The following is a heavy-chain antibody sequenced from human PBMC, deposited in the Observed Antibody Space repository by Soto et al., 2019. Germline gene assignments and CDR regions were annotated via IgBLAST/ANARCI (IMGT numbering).Heavy chain of an antibody. D-gene: IGHD3-16*02. J-gene: IGHJ4*02. CDR3: ARGNSPVNVY. Sequence: GGSLRLSCAASGFTFSSYEMNWVRQAPGKGLEWISYITSSGSTTYYADSVKGRFTISRDNVKNSLYLQMNSLRADDTAVYYCARGNSPVNVYWGQGTLVTVSS. V-gene: IGHV3-48*03. CDR2: ITSSGSTT. CDR1: GFTFSSYE.